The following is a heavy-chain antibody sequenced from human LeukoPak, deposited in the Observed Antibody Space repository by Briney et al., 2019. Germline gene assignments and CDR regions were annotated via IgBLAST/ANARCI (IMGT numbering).Heavy chain of an antibody. J-gene: IGHJ5*02. CDR2: INWNGGST. CDR1: RFTFDDYG. D-gene: IGHD2-21*02. CDR3: ARGYCGGDGIGGHNWFDP. Sequence: GGSLRLSCAASRFTFDDYGMSWVRQAPGKGLEWVSGINWNGGSTGYADSVKGRFTISRDNAKHSLYLQMNSLRAEATALYYCARGYCGGDGIGGHNWFDPWGQGTLVTVSP. V-gene: IGHV3-20*04.